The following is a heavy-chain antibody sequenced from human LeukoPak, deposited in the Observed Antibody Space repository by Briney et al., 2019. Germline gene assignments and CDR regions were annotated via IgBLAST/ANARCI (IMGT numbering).Heavy chain of an antibody. CDR2: ISSFGTTI. CDR1: GFTLSDYY. J-gene: IGHJ5*02. D-gene: IGHD3-9*01. V-gene: IGHV3-11*01. Sequence: GGSLRLSCAASGFTLSDYYMSWIRQAPGKGLEWVSHISSFGTTIYYADSVKGRFTISRDNAKNSLYLQMNSLRAEDTAVYYCAGRASYDILTGYYRSWGQGTLVTVSS. CDR3: AGRASYDILTGYYRS.